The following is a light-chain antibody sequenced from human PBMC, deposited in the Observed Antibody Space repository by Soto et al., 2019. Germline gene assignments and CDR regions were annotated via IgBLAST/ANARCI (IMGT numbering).Light chain of an antibody. V-gene: IGKV1-9*01. J-gene: IGKJ4*01. CDR2: LAS. Sequence: IQLTQSPSSLSASVGDRDTITCRASQGIRNYLAWYQQKPGKAPNLLIYLASTLQGGVPSRFSGSGSGTDFSLTISSLQPEDVATYYCQYLNSFPLTFGGGTKVELK. CDR1: QGIRNY. CDR3: QYLNSFPLT.